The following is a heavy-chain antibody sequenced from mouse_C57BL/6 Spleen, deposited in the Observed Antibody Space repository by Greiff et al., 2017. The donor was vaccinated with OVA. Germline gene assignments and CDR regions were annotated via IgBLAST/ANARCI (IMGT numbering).Heavy chain of an antibody. CDR3: ARGGLQEDY. J-gene: IGHJ2*01. V-gene: IGHV1-26*01. CDR2: INPNNGGT. CDR1: GYTFTDYY. D-gene: IGHD2-4*01. Sequence: EVQLQQSGPELVKPGASVKISCKASGYTFTDYYMNWVKQSHGKSLEWIGDINPNNGGTSYNQKFKGKATLTVDKSSSTAYMELRSLTSEDAAVYYCARGGLQEDYWGQGTTLTVSS.